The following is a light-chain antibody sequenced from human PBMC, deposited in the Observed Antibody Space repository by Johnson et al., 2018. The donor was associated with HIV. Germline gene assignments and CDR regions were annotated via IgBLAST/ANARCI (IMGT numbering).Light chain of an antibody. CDR3: GTWDSSVSAYV. CDR1: SSNIGNNY. CDR2: DNT. V-gene: IGLV1-51*01. Sequence: QSVLTQPPSVSAAPGQKVTISCSGSSSNIGNNYVSWYQQFPERAPKLLIYDNTKRPSGIPDRFSGSKSDTSATLAITGLQTGDEADYYCGTWDSSVSAYVFGTGTKVNVL. J-gene: IGLJ1*01.